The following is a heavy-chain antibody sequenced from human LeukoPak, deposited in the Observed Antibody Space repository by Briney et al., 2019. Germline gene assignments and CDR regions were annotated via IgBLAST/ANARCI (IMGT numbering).Heavy chain of an antibody. J-gene: IGHJ4*02. CDR3: AVIAAAGALFDY. D-gene: IGHD6-13*01. V-gene: IGHV1-8*02. CDR1: GYTFTSYY. Sequence: ASVKVSCKASGYTFTSYYMHWVRQAPGQGLEWMGWMNPNSGNTGYAQKFQGRVTMTRNTSISTAYMELSSLRSEDTAVYYCAVIAAAGALFDYWGQGTLVTVSS. CDR2: MNPNSGNT.